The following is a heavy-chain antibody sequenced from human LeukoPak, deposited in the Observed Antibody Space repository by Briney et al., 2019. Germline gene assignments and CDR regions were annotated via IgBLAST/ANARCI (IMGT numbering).Heavy chain of an antibody. J-gene: IGHJ5*02. D-gene: IGHD3-10*01. CDR3: ARAVDYCGPGSYYKRWFDP. CDR1: GGSISSGDYY. V-gene: IGHV4-30-4*08. CDR2: ISYSGST. Sequence: SQTLSLTCTVSGGSISSGDYYWSWIRQPPGKGLEWIGYISYSGSTYYNPSLKSRVTISLDTSKNQFSLKLSSVTAADTAVYYCARAVDYCGPGSYYKRWFDPWGQGTLVTVSS.